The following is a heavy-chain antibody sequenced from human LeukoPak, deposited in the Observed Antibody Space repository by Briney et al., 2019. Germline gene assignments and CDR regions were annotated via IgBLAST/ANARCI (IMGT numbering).Heavy chain of an antibody. CDR2: IYYSGST. V-gene: IGHV4-30-4*08. J-gene: IGHJ4*02. D-gene: IGHD2-2*01. CDR3: AGRQAVVVPPAMYY. CDR1: SGSISSGDYY. Sequence: PSETLSLTCTVSSGSISSGDYYWSWIRQPPGKALEWVGYIYYSGSTYYNPSLKSRVTISVDTSKNQFSLNLRSVTAADTAVYYCAGRQAVVVPPAMYYWGQGTLLTVSS.